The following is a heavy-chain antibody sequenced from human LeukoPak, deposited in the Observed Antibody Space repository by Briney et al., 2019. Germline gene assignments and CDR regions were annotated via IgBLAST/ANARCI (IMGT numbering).Heavy chain of an antibody. J-gene: IGHJ4*02. D-gene: IGHD1-26*01. CDR1: GYTFTNYY. CDR3: ARVGFGRAYLGYYFDY. CDR2: INPSGGST. V-gene: IGHV1-46*01. Sequence: GASVKVSCKASGYTFTNYYMHWVRQAPGQGLEWMGIINPSGGSTSYAQKFQGRVTMTRDTSTSTVYMELSSLRSEDTAVYYCARVGFGRAYLGYYFDYWGQGTLVTVSS.